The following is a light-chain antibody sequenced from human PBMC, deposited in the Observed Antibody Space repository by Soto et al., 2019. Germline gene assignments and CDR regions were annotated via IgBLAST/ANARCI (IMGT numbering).Light chain of an antibody. CDR1: QSLSNNF. V-gene: IGKV3-20*01. Sequence: DIVLTQSPGTLSLSPGYRSALSCGASQSLSNNFLAWYQQKPGQAPRLLISGASSRATGIPDRFSGSGSGTDFTLTISRLEPEDFAVYYCQQYGSSPRTFGQGTKGDIK. J-gene: IGKJ1*01. CDR2: GAS. CDR3: QQYGSSPRT.